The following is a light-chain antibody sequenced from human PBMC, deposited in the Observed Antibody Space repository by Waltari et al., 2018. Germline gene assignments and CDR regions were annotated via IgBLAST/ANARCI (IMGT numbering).Light chain of an antibody. J-gene: IGLJ2*01. CDR3: TSFTSSSTIV. V-gene: IGLV2-14*03. Sequence: QSALTQPASVSGSPGQSITIPCPGSSSSVGGYNYLSWYQQHPGKAPKLMISDVNKRPSGVSNRFSGSKSDNTASLTISGLQAEDEAHYYCTSFTSSSTIVFGGGTKLTVL. CDR2: DVN. CDR1: SSSVGGYNY.